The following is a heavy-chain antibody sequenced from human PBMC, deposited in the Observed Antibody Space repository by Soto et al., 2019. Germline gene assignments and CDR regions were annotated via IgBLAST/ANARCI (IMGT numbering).Heavy chain of an antibody. D-gene: IGHD3-22*01. CDR1: GFTFSSYG. CDR3: ARDGYDSSGPFDY. Sequence: VQLVESGGGVVQPGRSLRLSCAASGFTFSSYGMHWVRQAPGKGLEWVAVIWYDGSNKYYADSVKGRFTISRDNSKNTLYLQMNSLRAEDTAVYYCARDGYDSSGPFDYWGQGTLVTVSS. CDR2: IWYDGSNK. J-gene: IGHJ4*02. V-gene: IGHV3-33*01.